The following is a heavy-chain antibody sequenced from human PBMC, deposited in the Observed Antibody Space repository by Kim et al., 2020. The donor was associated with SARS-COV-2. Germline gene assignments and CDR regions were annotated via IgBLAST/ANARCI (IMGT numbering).Heavy chain of an antibody. CDR3: AKDVSEYYYGSGSYYLVDY. Sequence: PGGSLRLSCAASGFTFSSYAMSWVRQAPGKGLEWVSAISGSGGSTYYADSVKGRFTISRDNSKNTLYLQMNSLRAEDTAVYYCAKDVSEYYYGSGSYYLVDYWGQGTLVTVSS. CDR1: GFTFSSYA. J-gene: IGHJ4*02. V-gene: IGHV3-23*01. D-gene: IGHD3-10*01. CDR2: ISGSGGST.